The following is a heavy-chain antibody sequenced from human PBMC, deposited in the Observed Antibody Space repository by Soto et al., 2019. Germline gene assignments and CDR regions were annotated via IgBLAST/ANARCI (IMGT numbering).Heavy chain of an antibody. Sequence: EVQLVESGGGLVQPGGSLRLSCAASGFTFSTYDMHWVRQAPGKGLEWVSAIGTIRDTYYLDSVKGRFTISRENAKNSVYLQMNSLRAGDTAVYYCERGRSNQYESSPPPKFDPWGRGTLVTVSS. CDR3: ERGRSNQYESSPPPKFDP. J-gene: IGHJ5*02. D-gene: IGHD2-8*01. CDR2: IGTIRDT. CDR1: GFTFSTYD. V-gene: IGHV3-13*01.